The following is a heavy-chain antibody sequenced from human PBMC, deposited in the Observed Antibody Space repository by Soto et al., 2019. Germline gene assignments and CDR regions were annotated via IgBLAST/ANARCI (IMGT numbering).Heavy chain of an antibody. CDR2: ISGGATST. D-gene: IGHD1-26*01. Sequence: GGSLRLSCEASGFTFSSYAMSWVRQAPGKGLEWVSTISGGATSTYYADSVKGRFTISRDFSKNTLYLQMSSLRAEDTAIYYCAKDQIWEVPHFFDHWGQGILVTVSS. CDR3: AKDQIWEVPHFFDH. V-gene: IGHV3-23*01. CDR1: GFTFSSYA. J-gene: IGHJ4*02.